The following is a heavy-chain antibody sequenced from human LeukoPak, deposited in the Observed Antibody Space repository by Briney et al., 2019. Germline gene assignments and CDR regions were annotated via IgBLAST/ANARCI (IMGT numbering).Heavy chain of an antibody. J-gene: IGHJ4*02. CDR1: GGSISSGGYS. CDR2: INHSGST. Sequence: PSQTLSLTCAVSGGSISSGGYSWSWIRQPPGKGLEWIGYINHSGSTNYNPSLKSRVTISVDTSKNQFSLKLSSVTAADTAVYYCARGSRARGAGDYWGQGTLVTVSS. V-gene: IGHV4-30-2*01. D-gene: IGHD1-26*01. CDR3: ARGSRARGAGDY.